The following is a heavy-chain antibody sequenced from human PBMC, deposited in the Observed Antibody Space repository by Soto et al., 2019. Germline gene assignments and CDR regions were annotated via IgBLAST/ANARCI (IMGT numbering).Heavy chain of an antibody. D-gene: IGHD2-15*01. CDR1: GFIFNNYA. J-gene: IGHJ6*02. V-gene: IGHV3-23*01. CDR3: ARDCSGGSCYPGMDV. Sequence: PGGSLRLSCAASGFIFNNYAMSWVRQAPGKGLEWVSFISAGGGSPNYADSVRGRFTISRDNAKNSVYLQINSLRAEDTAVYFCARDCSGGSCYPGMDVWGQGTTVTVSS. CDR2: ISAGGGSP.